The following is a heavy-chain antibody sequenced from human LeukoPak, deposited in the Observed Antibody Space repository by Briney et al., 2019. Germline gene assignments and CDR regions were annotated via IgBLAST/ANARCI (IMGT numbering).Heavy chain of an antibody. V-gene: IGHV4-59*01. D-gene: IGHD1-26*01. Sequence: SETLSLTCTVSGGSISTYYWSWIRQPPGRGLEWIGYIYYSGITDYSPSLKSRVTISIDTSKKQFSLKLNSVTAADTAVYYCARWEASRVAFDIWGQGRLVTVSS. CDR1: GGSISTYY. J-gene: IGHJ3*02. CDR3: ARWEASRVAFDI. CDR2: IYYSGIT.